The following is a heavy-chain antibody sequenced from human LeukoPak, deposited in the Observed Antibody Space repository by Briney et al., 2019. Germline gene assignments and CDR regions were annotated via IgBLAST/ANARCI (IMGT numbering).Heavy chain of an antibody. CDR2: IKSKTDGGTT. Sequence: GGSLRLSCAASGFTFSNAWMSWVRQAPGKGLEWVGRIKSKTDGGTTDYAAPVKGRFTISRDDSKNTLYLQMNSLKTEDTAVYYCTTEIQVEMATYNWGQGTLVTVSS. CDR1: GFTFSNAW. CDR3: TTEIQVEMATYN. V-gene: IGHV3-15*01. J-gene: IGHJ4*02. D-gene: IGHD5-24*01.